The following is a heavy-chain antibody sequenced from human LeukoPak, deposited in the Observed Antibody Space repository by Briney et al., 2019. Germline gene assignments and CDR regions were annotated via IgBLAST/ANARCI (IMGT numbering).Heavy chain of an antibody. J-gene: IGHJ6*02. V-gene: IGHV4-59*01. CDR3: ARSVGAPRSYCYYGLDV. D-gene: IGHD3-16*02. CDR2: IHYSGST. Sequence: ASETLSLTCTVSGASISSYYWSWIRQPPGKGLEWIGYIHYSGSTNYNSSLKSRVTISLDTSKNQFSLKLRSVTAADTAVYYCARSVGAPRSYCYYGLDVWGQGTTVTVSS. CDR1: GASISSYY.